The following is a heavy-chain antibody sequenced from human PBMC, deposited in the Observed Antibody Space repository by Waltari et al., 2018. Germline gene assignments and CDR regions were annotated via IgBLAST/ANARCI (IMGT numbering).Heavy chain of an antibody. J-gene: IGHJ4*02. CDR3: AIDAEYSSSPGGHWGLDY. CDR2: IKRDGSEK. Sequence: EVQLVESGGGLVQPGGSRRLSCAASGFILTKYWMSWVRQAPGKGREWVAKIKRDGSEKNDMDAVKGVFFISRDNAKNSLYLQMNSRRAEDTAVYYCAIDAEYSSSPGGHWGLDYWGQGSLVTVSS. V-gene: IGHV3-7*01. CDR1: GFILTKYW. D-gene: IGHD6-6*01.